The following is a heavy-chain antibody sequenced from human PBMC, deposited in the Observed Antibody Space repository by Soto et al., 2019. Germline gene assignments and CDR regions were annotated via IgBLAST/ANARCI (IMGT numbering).Heavy chain of an antibody. CDR2: IYYSGST. CDR1: GGSISSGGYY. V-gene: IGHV4-31*03. J-gene: IGHJ6*02. Sequence: QVQLQESGPGLVKPSQTLSLTCTVSGGSISSGGYYWSWIRQHPGKGLEWIGYIYYSGSTYYNPSPKRRVTIPVDTPKNQFSLKLSSVTAADTAVYYCAREVRRKYYYGMDVWGQGTTVTVSS. CDR3: AREVRRKYYYGMDV.